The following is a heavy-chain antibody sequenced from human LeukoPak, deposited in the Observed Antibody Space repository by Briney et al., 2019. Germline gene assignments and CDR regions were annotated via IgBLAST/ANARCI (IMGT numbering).Heavy chain of an antibody. CDR2: IYYSGST. V-gene: IGHV4-61*01. D-gene: IGHD3-3*01. Sequence: SETLSLTCTVSDYSISSGYYWGWIRQPPGKGLEWIGYIYYSGSTNYNPSLKSRVTISVDTSKNQFSLKLSSVTAADTAVYYCARRTYVLWSGDYTGAFDIWGQGTMVTVSS. CDR1: DYSISSGYY. CDR3: ARRTYVLWSGDYTGAFDI. J-gene: IGHJ3*02.